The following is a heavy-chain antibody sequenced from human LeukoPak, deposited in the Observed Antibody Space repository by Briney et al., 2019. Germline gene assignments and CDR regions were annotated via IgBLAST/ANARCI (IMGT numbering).Heavy chain of an antibody. CDR1: GGSISSSNW. D-gene: IGHD2-15*01. Sequence: PSETLSLTCAVSGGSISSSNWWSWVRQPPGKGLEWIGEIYHSGSTNYNPSLKSRVTISVDKSKNQFSLKLSSVTAADTAVYYCARTNDCSGGSCYSWGQGTLVTVSS. CDR2: IYHSGST. CDR3: ARTNDCSGGSCYS. J-gene: IGHJ4*02. V-gene: IGHV4-4*02.